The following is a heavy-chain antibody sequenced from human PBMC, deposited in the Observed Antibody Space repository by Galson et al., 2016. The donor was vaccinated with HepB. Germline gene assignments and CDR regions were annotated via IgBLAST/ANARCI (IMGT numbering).Heavy chain of an antibody. D-gene: IGHD4-11*01. J-gene: IGHJ4*02. CDR3: VREAGYSNAFGY. CDR2: ISYDGSNK. V-gene: IGHV3-30-3*01. CDR1: GFIFIDYA. Sequence: SLRLSCAASGFIFIDYALHWVRQAPGKGPGWVADISYDGSNKSYAESVKGRFTISRDNSKNSLYVLMHRLRAEDTAVYYCVREAGYSNAFGYWGQGTRVTVSS.